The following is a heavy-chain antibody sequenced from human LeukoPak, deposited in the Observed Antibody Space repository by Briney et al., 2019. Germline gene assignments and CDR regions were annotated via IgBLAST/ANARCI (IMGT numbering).Heavy chain of an antibody. CDR2: INLNSGGT. CDR1: GYTFTVYY. J-gene: IGHJ4*02. D-gene: IGHD5-24*01. V-gene: IGHV1-2*02. Sequence: ASVKVSCKASGYTFTVYYMHWVRQAPGQGLEWMGWINLNSGGTNYAQTFQGRVTMTRDTSISTAYMELSRLRSDDTAVYYCSRSSRDGYNYVYGYWGQGTLVTVSS. CDR3: SRSSRDGYNYVYGY.